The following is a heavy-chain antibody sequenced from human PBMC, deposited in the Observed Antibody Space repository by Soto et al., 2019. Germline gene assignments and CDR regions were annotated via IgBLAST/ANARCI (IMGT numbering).Heavy chain of an antibody. D-gene: IGHD1-1*01. CDR3: ARALIDNWNYYYGMDV. V-gene: IGHV4-34*01. Sequence: SETLSLTCAVYGGSFSGYYWSWIRQPPGKGLEWIGEINHSGSTNYNPSLKSRVTISVDTSRNQFSLKLSSVTAADTAVYYCARALIDNWNYYYGMDVWGQGTTVTVSS. CDR2: INHSGST. CDR1: GGSFSGYY. J-gene: IGHJ6*02.